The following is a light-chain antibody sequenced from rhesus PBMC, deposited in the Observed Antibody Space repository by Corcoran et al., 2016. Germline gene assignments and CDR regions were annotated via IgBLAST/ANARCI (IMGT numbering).Light chain of an antibody. CDR1: QGISSW. CDR2: KAS. CDR3: QQYNSAPPT. V-gene: IGKV1-21*01. J-gene: IGKJ1*01. Sequence: DIQMTQSPSSLSPSVGDRVTITCRASQGISSWLVWYQQKPGKAPKLLIYKASSLQRGVPSRFSGSGSGTDFTLTISSLQPEDFATYDCQQYNSAPPTFGQGTKVEIK.